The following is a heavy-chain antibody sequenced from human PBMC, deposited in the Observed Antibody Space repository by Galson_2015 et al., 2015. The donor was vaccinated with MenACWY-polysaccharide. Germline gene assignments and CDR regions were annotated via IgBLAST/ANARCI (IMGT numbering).Heavy chain of an antibody. J-gene: IGHJ4*02. CDR2: IGENGGDT. CDR3: ARGPRGSSSTTCPPLDF. CDR1: GFSFSDYA. D-gene: IGHD2/OR15-2a*01. Sequence: SLRLSCAASGFSFSDYAMTWVRHTPGKGLEWVSSIGENGGDTKYADSVKGRFTISRDNAKNSLYLEMNSLSADDTAVYYCARGPRGSSSTTCPPLDFWGQGTLVTVSS. V-gene: IGHV3-11*06.